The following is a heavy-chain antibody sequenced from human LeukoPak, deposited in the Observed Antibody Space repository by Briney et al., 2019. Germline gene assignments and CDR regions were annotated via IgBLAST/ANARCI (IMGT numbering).Heavy chain of an antibody. V-gene: IGHV3-72*01. CDR2: TRNKANSYTT. D-gene: IGHD4-23*01. J-gene: IGHJ4*02. Sequence: GGSLRLSCAASGFTFSDHYMDWVRQAPGKGLEWAGRTRNKANSYTTGYAASVKGRFTISRDDSKNSLYLQMNSLKTEDTAVYYCARVPNYGGLAGIDYWGQGTLVTVSS. CDR3: ARVPNYGGLAGIDY. CDR1: GFTFSDHY.